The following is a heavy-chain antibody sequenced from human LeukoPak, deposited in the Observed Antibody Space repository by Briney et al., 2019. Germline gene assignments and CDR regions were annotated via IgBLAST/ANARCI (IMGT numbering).Heavy chain of an antibody. CDR3: ARDGGGMVGALYYFDS. CDR1: GFTFSSYS. CDR2: ISSSSSFI. J-gene: IGHJ4*02. V-gene: IGHV3-21*01. D-gene: IGHD1-26*01. Sequence: GGSLRLSCVASGFTFSSYSMNWVRQAPAKGLEWVSSISSSSSFIYYADSVKGRFTISRDNAKNSLYLQMNSLRAEDTAECYCARDGGGMVGALYYFDSWGQGTLVTVSS.